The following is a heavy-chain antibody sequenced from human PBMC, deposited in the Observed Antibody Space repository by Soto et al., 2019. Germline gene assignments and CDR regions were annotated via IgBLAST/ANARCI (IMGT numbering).Heavy chain of an antibody. V-gene: IGHV5-51*01. CDR3: ATYSSGWLHYYYGMDV. D-gene: IGHD6-19*01. CDR2: IYPGDSDT. Sequence: HGESLKISCKGSGYSFTSYWIGWVRQMPGKGLERMGIIYPGDSDTRYSPSFQGQVTISADKSISTAYLQWSSLKASDTAMYYCATYSSGWLHYYYGMDVWGQGTTVTVSS. CDR1: GYSFTSYW. J-gene: IGHJ6*02.